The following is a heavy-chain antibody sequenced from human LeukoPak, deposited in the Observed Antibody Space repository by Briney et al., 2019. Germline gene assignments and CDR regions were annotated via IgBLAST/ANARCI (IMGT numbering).Heavy chain of an antibody. J-gene: IGHJ4*02. CDR1: GFSFSDYW. D-gene: IGHD6-13*01. Sequence: GGSLRLSCAAFGFSFSDYWMSWVRQAPGKGLEWVANMKQDGSEKYYVHSVKGRFTISRDNAKNSLSLQMNSLRAEDAAVYYCVRDNPRQQGFAYWGQGTLVTVSS. V-gene: IGHV3-7*03. CDR2: MKQDGSEK. CDR3: VRDNPRQQGFAY.